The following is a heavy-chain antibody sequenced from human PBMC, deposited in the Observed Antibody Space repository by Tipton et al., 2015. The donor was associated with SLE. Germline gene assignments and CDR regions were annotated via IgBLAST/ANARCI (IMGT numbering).Heavy chain of an antibody. V-gene: IGHV4-59*11. CDR1: GGSMSYHY. D-gene: IGHD6-13*01. CDR2: MYYSGST. J-gene: IGHJ3*01. CDR3: ARHRAAAGFFDF. Sequence: TLSLTCSVSGGSMSYHYWSWIRQPPGKGLEWIGYMYYSGSTKSNPSLKSRVTISVDTSKSQFSLKLSSVTAADTAVYYCARHRAAAGFFDFWGQGTSVAVSS.